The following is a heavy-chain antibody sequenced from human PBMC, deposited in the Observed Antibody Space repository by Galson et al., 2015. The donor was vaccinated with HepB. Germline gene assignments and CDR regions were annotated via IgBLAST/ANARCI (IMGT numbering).Heavy chain of an antibody. CDR2: ISAYNGNT. J-gene: IGHJ4*02. CDR3: ARDVPVGGWYGGEPSFDY. D-gene: IGHD6-19*01. CDR1: GYTVTSYG. V-gene: IGHV1-18*01. Sequence: SVKVSCKASGYTVTSYGISWAPQAPRQGLEWMGWISAYNGNTNYAQKLQGRVTMTTDTSTSTAYMELRSLRSDDTAVYYCARDVPVGGWYGGEPSFDYWGQGTLVTVSS.